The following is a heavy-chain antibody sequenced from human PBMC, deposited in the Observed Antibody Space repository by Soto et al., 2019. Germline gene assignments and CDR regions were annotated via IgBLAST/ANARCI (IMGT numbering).Heavy chain of an antibody. CDR3: ARGVDGSYGDI. Sequence: GGSLRLSCAASGFTFSSYSMNWVRQAPGKGLEWVSSISSSSSYIYYADSMKGRFTISRDNAKNSLYLQMNSLRAEDTAVYYCARGVDGSYGDIWGRGTMVTVSS. D-gene: IGHD1-26*01. V-gene: IGHV3-21*01. J-gene: IGHJ3*02. CDR2: ISSSSSYI. CDR1: GFTFSSYS.